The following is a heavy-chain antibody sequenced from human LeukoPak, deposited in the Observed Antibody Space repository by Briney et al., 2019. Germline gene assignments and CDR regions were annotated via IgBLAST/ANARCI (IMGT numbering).Heavy chain of an antibody. CDR3: ARSLAAAGTLLGWFDP. D-gene: IGHD6-13*01. Sequence: ASVKVSRKASGYTFTSYYMHWVRQAPGQGLEWMGIINPSGGSTSYAQKFQGRVTMTRDTSTSTVYMELSSLRSEDTAVYYCARSLAAAGTLLGWFDPWGQGTLVTVSS. CDR1: GYTFTSYY. V-gene: IGHV1-46*01. J-gene: IGHJ5*02. CDR2: INPSGGST.